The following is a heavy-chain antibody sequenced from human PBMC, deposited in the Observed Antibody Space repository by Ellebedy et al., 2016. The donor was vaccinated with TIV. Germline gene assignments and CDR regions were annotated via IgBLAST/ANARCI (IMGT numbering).Heavy chain of an antibody. D-gene: IGHD3-22*01. CDR2: INAGNGNT. CDR1: GGTFSSYA. V-gene: IGHV1-3*01. Sequence: ASVKVSXXASGGTFSSYAMHWVRQAPGQRLEWMGWINAGNGNTKYSQKFQGWVTMTRDTSISTAYMELSRLRSDDTAVYYCARGGPYYYDSSGPCDYWGQGTLVTVSS. CDR3: ARGGPYYYDSSGPCDY. J-gene: IGHJ4*02.